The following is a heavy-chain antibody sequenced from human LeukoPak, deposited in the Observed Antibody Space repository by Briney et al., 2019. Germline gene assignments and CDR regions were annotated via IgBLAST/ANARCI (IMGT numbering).Heavy chain of an antibody. Sequence: GESLKISCMGSGYSFTSYWIGDVRQMPGKGVGWRGIIYLGDSDTRYSSSFQGQVTISADKSISTAYLQWSSLKASDTAMYYCAISSGWSRYHDYWGQGTLDTVSS. CDR2: IYLGDSDT. D-gene: IGHD6-19*01. J-gene: IGHJ4*02. CDR1: GYSFTSYW. CDR3: AISSGWSRYHDY. V-gene: IGHV5-51*01.